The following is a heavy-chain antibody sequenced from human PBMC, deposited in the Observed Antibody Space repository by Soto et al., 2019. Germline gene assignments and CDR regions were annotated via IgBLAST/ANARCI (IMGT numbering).Heavy chain of an antibody. CDR2: ISSSSSYI. V-gene: IGHV3-21*01. D-gene: IGHD4-17*01. CDR3: ARDNARGTTVYAFDI. CDR1: GFTFSSYS. Sequence: EVQLVESGGGLVKPGGSLRLSCAASGFTFSSYSMNWVRQAPGKGLEWVSSISSSSSYIYYADSVKGRFTISRDNDKNSLYLQMNSLRAEDTAVYYCARDNARGTTVYAFDIWGQGTMVTVSS. J-gene: IGHJ3*02.